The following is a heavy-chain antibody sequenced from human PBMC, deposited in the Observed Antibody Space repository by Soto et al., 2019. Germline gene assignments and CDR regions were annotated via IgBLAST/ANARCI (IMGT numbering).Heavy chain of an antibody. CDR2: IWYDGSEK. J-gene: IGHJ6*02. V-gene: IGHV3-33*01. CDR3: ARDSRYSSSLYYYYGLDV. D-gene: IGHD6-6*01. Sequence: QVQLVECGGGVVQPGRSLRLSCAASGFSFSNYGMHWVRQAPGKGLEWVASIWYDGSEKYYTDAVKGRFTISRDNSKTTLYLQMDSLRDEDTAVYYCARDSRYSSSLYYYYGLDVWGHGTTVTVSS. CDR1: GFSFSNYG.